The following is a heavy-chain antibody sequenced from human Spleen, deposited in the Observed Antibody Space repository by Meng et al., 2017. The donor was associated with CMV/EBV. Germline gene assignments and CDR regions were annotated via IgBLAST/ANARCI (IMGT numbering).Heavy chain of an antibody. CDR1: GFSISPYA. V-gene: IGHV3-30*07. J-gene: IGHJ4*02. CDR2: ISFDASNK. D-gene: IGHD2-15*01. Sequence: GGSLRLSCAASGFSISPYAMQWVRQAPGKGLEWVAVISFDASNKRYADSVKGRFTISRDNAKNSVFLQMNSLRAEDTAVYYCARVASDGNFQFDYWGQGTLVTVSS. CDR3: ARVASDGNFQFDY.